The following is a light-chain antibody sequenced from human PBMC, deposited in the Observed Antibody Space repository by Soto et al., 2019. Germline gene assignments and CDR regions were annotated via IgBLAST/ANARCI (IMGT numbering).Light chain of an antibody. Sequence: EIVMTQSPATLSVSPGERATLSCRASQSVSSNLAWYQQKPGQAPRLLIYGASTRATGIPARFSGSGSGTDFTLIISRLQADDVAVYYCQQYNNWPGTFGQGTKVEIK. J-gene: IGKJ1*01. CDR1: QSVSSN. V-gene: IGKV3-15*01. CDR3: QQYNNWPGT. CDR2: GAS.